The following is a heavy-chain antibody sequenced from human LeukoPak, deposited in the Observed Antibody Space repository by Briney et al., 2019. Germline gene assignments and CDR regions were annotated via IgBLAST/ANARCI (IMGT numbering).Heavy chain of an antibody. CDR2: IYTSGDT. D-gene: IGHD1-26*01. CDR1: GVTVSGSY. Sequence: PGGSLRLSCAASGVTVSGSYMSWVRQAPGKGLEWVSVIYTSGDTYYADSVKGRFTISRGSSKNTLYLQMNTLRTEDTAVYYCVRVRYSGSWFPVPNFDCWGQGTLVTVSS. V-gene: IGHV3-66*01. CDR3: VRVRYSGSWFPVPNFDC. J-gene: IGHJ4*02.